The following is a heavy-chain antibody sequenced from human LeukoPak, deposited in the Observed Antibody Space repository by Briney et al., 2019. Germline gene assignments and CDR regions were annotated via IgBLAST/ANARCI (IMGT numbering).Heavy chain of an antibody. CDR1: GYTFTSFY. V-gene: IGHV1-46*01. CDR2: INPGGGST. Sequence: ASVKVSCKASGYTFTSFYIHWVRQAPGQGLEWMGIINPGGGSTSYAQRFQGRVTMTRDMSTSTVYMELSSLRSEDTAVYYCAKDGSGSYLYYWGQGTLVTVSS. CDR3: AKDGSGSYLYY. D-gene: IGHD3-10*01. J-gene: IGHJ4*02.